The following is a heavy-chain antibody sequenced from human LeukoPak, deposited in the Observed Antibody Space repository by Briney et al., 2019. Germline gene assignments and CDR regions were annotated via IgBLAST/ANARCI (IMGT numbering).Heavy chain of an antibody. J-gene: IGHJ4*02. Sequence: GASVKVSCKASGYTFTGWYMHWVRQAPGQGLEWMGWISAYNGNTNYAQKLQGRVTMTTDTSTSTAYMELSSLRSEDTAVYYCAETHGVPWGQGTLVTVSS. CDR3: AETHGVP. CDR1: GYTFTGWY. V-gene: IGHV1-18*01. CDR2: ISAYNGNT. D-gene: IGHD2-8*01.